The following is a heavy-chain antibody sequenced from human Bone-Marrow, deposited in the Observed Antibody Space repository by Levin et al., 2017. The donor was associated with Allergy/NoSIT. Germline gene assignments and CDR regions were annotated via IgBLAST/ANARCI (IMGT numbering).Heavy chain of an antibody. J-gene: IGHJ5*02. Sequence: GGSLRLSCAASGFTFSTYTMNWVRQAPGKGLDWVSSITSSSSYIYYADSVKGRFTISRDNAKNSLYLQMNSLRVEDTAVYYCVRGLEYSGLPWGQGTLVTVSS. CDR1: GFTFSTYT. CDR2: ITSSSSYI. D-gene: IGHD5-12*01. CDR3: VRGLEYSGLP. V-gene: IGHV3-21*01.